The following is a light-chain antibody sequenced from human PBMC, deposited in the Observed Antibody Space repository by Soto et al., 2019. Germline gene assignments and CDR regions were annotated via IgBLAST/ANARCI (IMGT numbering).Light chain of an antibody. CDR3: QQRSNWLIT. CDR1: QTVRNNY. CDR2: DAS. V-gene: IGKV3-11*01. J-gene: IGKJ5*01. Sequence: EIVLTQSPGTLSLSPGERATLSCRASQTVRNNYLAWYQQKPGQAPRLLIYDASNRATGIPARFSGSGSGTDFTLTISSLEPEDFAVYYCQQRSNWLITFGQGTRLEIK.